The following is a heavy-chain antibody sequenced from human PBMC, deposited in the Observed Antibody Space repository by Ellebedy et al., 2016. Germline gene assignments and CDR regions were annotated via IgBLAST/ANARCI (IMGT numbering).Heavy chain of an antibody. CDR2: INSSGGT. Sequence: ASVKVSCXASGYTFAGNHMHWVRQAPGQGLEWMGWINSSGGTNYAQKFQGRVTMTRDTSISTAYMELSRLGSDDTAVYYCARVVAGLDIWGQGTLVTVSS. CDR1: GYTFAGNH. CDR3: ARVVAGLDI. V-gene: IGHV1-2*02. J-gene: IGHJ4*02. D-gene: IGHD2-15*01.